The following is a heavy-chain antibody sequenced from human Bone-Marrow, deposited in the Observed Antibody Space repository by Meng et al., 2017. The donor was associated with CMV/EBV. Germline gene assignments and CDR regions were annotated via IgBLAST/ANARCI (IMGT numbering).Heavy chain of an antibody. Sequence: GESPKISCAASGFTFSSYSMNWVRQAPGKGLEWVSSISSSSSYIYYADSVKGRFTISRDNAKNSLYLQMNSLRAEDTAVYYCARGYYDFPSEYWGQGTLVTVSS. J-gene: IGHJ4*02. D-gene: IGHD3-3*01. CDR2: ISSSSSYI. CDR3: ARGYYDFPSEY. V-gene: IGHV3-21*01. CDR1: GFTFSSYS.